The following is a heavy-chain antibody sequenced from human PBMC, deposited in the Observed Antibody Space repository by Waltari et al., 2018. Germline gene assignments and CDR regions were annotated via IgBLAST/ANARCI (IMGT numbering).Heavy chain of an antibody. Sequence: QLQLQESGPGLVKPSETLSLHCTVSGCSISSRRSYCGWIRQPPGTGLEWIVSIYYSGSTYYNPSLKSRVTISVDTSKNQFSLKLSSVTAADTAVYYCARRVEGILWFADYWGQGTLVTVSS. J-gene: IGHJ4*02. CDR3: ARRVEGILWFADY. V-gene: IGHV4-39*07. D-gene: IGHD3-10*01. CDR2: IYYSGST. CDR1: GCSISSRRSY.